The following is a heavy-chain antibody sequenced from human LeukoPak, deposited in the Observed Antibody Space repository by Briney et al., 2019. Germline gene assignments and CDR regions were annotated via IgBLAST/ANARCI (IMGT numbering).Heavy chain of an antibody. D-gene: IGHD3-22*01. CDR2: ISGSGGSV. V-gene: IGHV3-23*01. CDR1: GFTFSSYA. CDR3: AKGGNYYDSSASDYTGRGCYYGND. Sequence: TGGSLRLSCAASGFTFSSYALSWVRQAPGKGLGWVSGISGSGGSVYYADSVKGRFTISRDNSKNTLHLQMNSLRAEDTAIYYCAKGGNYYDSSASDYTGRGCYYGNDWGQGTLVTVSS. J-gene: IGHJ4*02.